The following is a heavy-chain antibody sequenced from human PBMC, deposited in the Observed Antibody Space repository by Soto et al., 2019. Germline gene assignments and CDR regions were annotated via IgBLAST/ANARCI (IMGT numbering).Heavy chain of an antibody. D-gene: IGHD3-16*01. CDR3: ARTPVDTHMICWFER. Sequence: SESLSLTCRVSGDSVSSGDHYWSWIRQPTGKRLERIGHVYFSGRTNYIPSLKSRLTMSLDTAKNQFSMKLNSVTAADTAVYYCARTPVDTHMICWFERWGKGTRINASS. CDR2: VYFSGRT. V-gene: IGHV4-61*08. J-gene: IGHJ5*02. CDR1: GDSVSSGDHY.